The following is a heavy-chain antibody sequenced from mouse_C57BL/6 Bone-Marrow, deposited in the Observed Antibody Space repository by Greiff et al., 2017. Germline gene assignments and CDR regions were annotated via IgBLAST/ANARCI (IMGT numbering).Heavy chain of an antibody. D-gene: IGHD1-1*01. V-gene: IGHV5-12*01. Sequence: EVKLVESGGGLVQPGGSLKLSCAASGFTFSDYYMYWVRQTPEKRLEWVAYISNGGGSTYYPDTVKGRFTISRDNAKNTLYLQMIRLKSEDTAMYCCASRFITSFAYWSQGTLVTVSA. CDR3: ASRFITSFAY. J-gene: IGHJ3*01. CDR2: ISNGGGST. CDR1: GFTFSDYY.